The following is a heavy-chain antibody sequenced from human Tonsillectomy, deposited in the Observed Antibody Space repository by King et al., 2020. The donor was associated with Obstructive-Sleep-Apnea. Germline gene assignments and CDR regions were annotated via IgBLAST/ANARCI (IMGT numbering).Heavy chain of an antibody. D-gene: IGHD4-17*01. CDR2: INSVGFT. CDR1: GFSVSGNY. Sequence: EVQLVESGGGLVQPGGSLRLSCAVSGFSVSGNYMSWVRQAPGKGLEWVSVINSVGFTYYPDSVKGRFTISRHSSKNTLYLQMNSLRPQDTAVYYCAAMTTVTPFDYWGQGTLVTVSS. J-gene: IGHJ4*02. V-gene: IGHV3-53*04. CDR3: AAMTTVTPFDY.